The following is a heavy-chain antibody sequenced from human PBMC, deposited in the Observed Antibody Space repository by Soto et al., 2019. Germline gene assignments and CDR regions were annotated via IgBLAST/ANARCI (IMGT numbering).Heavy chain of an antibody. D-gene: IGHD3-22*01. J-gene: IGHJ4*02. Sequence: GASVKVSCKASGDTFTTYGFSCVPQAPGQVLECVGWISASNGNTHYSQKFQGRVTMTTDTSTSTAYMELRSLTSGDTAVYYCASEPIYYNDGSGYYPPGYWGQGTLVNVSS. CDR3: ASEPIYYNDGSGYYPPGY. CDR2: ISASNGNT. CDR1: GDTFTTYG. V-gene: IGHV1-18*04.